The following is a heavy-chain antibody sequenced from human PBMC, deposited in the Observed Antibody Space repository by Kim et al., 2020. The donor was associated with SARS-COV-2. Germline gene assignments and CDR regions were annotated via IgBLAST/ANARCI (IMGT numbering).Heavy chain of an antibody. CDR1: GYTFTNYW. CDR2: IYPGDSDT. J-gene: IGHJ6*02. D-gene: IGHD3-22*01. Sequence: GESLKISCKGSGYTFTNYWIGWVRQMPGKGLEWMGVIYPGDSDTRYSPSFQGQVTISADKSISSAYLQWSSLKASDTAMYYCVSTAIDPPLHSAMDVWGQGTTVTVSS. V-gene: IGHV5-51*01. CDR3: VSTAIDPPLHSAMDV.